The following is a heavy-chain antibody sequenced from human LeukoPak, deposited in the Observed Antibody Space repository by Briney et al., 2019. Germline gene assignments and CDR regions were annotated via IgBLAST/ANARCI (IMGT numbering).Heavy chain of an antibody. Sequence: GESLKISCKGSGFSFTSYGIGWVRQTPGKGLEWMGIIYPGDSDTRYSPSFQGQVTISADKSISTAYLQWSSLKASDTAMYYCASLAVAGTEPFDYWGQGTLVTVSS. CDR2: IYPGDSDT. V-gene: IGHV5-51*01. J-gene: IGHJ4*02. D-gene: IGHD6-19*01. CDR1: GFSFTSYG. CDR3: ASLAVAGTEPFDY.